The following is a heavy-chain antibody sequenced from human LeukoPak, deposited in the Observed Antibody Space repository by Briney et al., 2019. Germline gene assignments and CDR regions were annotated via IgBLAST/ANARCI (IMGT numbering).Heavy chain of an antibody. V-gene: IGHV5-51*01. CDR2: IYPGDSDT. CDR3: ARHRKEDIVATKNPDVDY. CDR1: GYSFTSYW. Sequence: GESLKISCKGSGYSFTSYWIGWVRQMPGKGLEWMGIIYPGDSDTRYSPSFQGQVTISADKSISTAYLQWSSLKASDTAMYYCARHRKEDIVATKNPDVDYWGQGTLVTVSS. D-gene: IGHD5-12*01. J-gene: IGHJ4*02.